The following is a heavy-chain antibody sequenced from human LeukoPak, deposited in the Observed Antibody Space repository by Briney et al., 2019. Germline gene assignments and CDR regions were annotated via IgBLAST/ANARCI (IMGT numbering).Heavy chain of an antibody. CDR2: INRDGSAK. D-gene: IGHD6-13*01. CDR3: ATAPAAADSF. J-gene: IGHJ4*02. Sequence: GGSLRLSCAASGFTFSSFWVTWVRQAPGKGVEWVANINRDGSAKTYVDSVKGRFIISRDNAKNSVYLRMSSLRAEDTAVYYCATAPAAADSFWGQGTLVAVSS. V-gene: IGHV3-7*01. CDR1: GFTFSSFW.